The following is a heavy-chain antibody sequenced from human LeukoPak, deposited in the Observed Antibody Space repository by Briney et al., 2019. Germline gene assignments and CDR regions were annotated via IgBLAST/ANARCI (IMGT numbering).Heavy chain of an antibody. J-gene: IGHJ4*02. Sequence: SETLSLTCTVSGGSISGHWWSWIRQPAGKGREWIGRFSPRGSIHYNPSLESRVPISVDKPKNQFSLTLSFVTAADTGVYYCARDGIAVGDYWGQGSLVTVSS. D-gene: IGHD6-19*01. CDR1: GGSISGHW. CDR2: FSPRGSI. CDR3: ARDGIAVGDY. V-gene: IGHV4-4*07.